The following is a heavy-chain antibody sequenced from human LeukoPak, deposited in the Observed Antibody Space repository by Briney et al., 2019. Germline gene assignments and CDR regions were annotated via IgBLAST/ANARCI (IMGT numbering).Heavy chain of an antibody. Sequence: GGSLRLSCAASGFTFSSYAMSWVRQAPGKGLEWVSAISGSGGSTYYANSVKGRFTISRDNSKNTLYLQMNSLRAEDTAVYYCANYDSSGYYRDYWGQGTLVTVSS. D-gene: IGHD3-22*01. J-gene: IGHJ4*02. CDR3: ANYDSSGYYRDY. CDR1: GFTFSSYA. CDR2: ISGSGGST. V-gene: IGHV3-23*01.